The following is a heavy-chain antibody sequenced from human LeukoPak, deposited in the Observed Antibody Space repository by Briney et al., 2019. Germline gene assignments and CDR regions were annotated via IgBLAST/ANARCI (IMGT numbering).Heavy chain of an antibody. CDR3: AKDGSQYSGYDHFDS. V-gene: IGHV3-23*01. J-gene: IGHJ4*02. D-gene: IGHD5-12*01. CDR2: ISGSDSST. Sequence: PGGSLRLSCAASGFTFGDYAMSWVRQPPGKGLEWVSSISGSDSSTYYADSVKGRFTISRDNSKNTLYLQMNSLRAEGTAVYYCAKDGSQYSGYDHFDSWGQGTLVTVSS. CDR1: GFTFGDYA.